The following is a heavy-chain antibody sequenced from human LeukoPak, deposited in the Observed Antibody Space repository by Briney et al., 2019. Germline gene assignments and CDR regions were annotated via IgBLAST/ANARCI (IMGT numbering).Heavy chain of an antibody. Sequence: PGGSLRLSCAASGFTFSNYGIHWVRQAPGKGLEWVAFIQYDGSNKYYADSVKGRFTVSRDNSKNTLYLQMNSLRAEDTAVYYCARGGNYYGSGSYYNGIDWYFDLWGRGTLVTVSS. CDR1: GFTFSNYG. V-gene: IGHV3-30*02. D-gene: IGHD3-10*01. CDR2: IQYDGSNK. CDR3: ARGGNYYGSGSYYNGIDWYFDL. J-gene: IGHJ2*01.